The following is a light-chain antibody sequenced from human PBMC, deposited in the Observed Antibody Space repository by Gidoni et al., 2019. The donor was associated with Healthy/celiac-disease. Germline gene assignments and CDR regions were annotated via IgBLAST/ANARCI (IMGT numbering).Light chain of an antibody. J-gene: IGKJ4*01. CDR2: GAS. Sequence: ELVLTQSPGTLSLSPGERATLSCRASQSVSSSYLAWYQQKPGQAPRLLIYGASSRATGIPDRFSGSVSGTDFTLTISRLEPEDFAVYYCHQYGSSPLLTFGGGTKVEIK. V-gene: IGKV3-20*01. CDR3: HQYGSSPLLT. CDR1: QSVSSSY.